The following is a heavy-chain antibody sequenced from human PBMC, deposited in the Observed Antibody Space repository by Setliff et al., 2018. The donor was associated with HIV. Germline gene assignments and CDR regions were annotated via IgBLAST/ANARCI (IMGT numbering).Heavy chain of an antibody. D-gene: IGHD3-10*01. CDR2: MYYSGNT. CDR3: ARQERFGELIDS. J-gene: IGHJ4*02. CDR1: GGYVSSKSYY. V-gene: IGHV4-39*01. Sequence: SETLSLTCNVSGGYVSSKSYYWAWIRQPPGKGLEWIGTMYYSGNTYYSPSLKSRVTITADSSKNQLSLKLTSVTAADTAVYYCARQERFGELIDSWGQGTLVTVSS.